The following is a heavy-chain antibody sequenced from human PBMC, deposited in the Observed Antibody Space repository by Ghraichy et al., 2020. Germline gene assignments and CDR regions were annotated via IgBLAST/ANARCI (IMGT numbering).Heavy chain of an antibody. D-gene: IGHD5-24*01. CDR3: AKATIRDGMDV. J-gene: IGHJ6*02. CDR2: INHSGST. CDR1: GGTFSDYQ. Sequence: SETLSLTCAVYGGTFSDYQWTWIRQPPGEGLEWIGDINHSGSTNYNVYLKSRVIISLETSKNQFSLKLRSVTAADTAVYYCAKATIRDGMDVWGQGTTLTVSS. V-gene: IGHV4-34*01.